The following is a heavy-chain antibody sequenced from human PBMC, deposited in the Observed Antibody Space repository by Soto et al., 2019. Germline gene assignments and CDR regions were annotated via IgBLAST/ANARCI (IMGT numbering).Heavy chain of an antibody. J-gene: IGHJ4*02. CDR3: ARGGLVFYESVGFFFSPSFFAY. Sequence: SETLSLTCAVSGGSISSGGYSWSWIRQPPGKGLEWIGYIYHSGSTYYNPSLKSRVTISVDRSKNQFSLKLSSVTAADTAVYYWARGGLVFYESVGFFFSPSFFAYGGQGPWVPVSS. CDR2: IYHSGST. V-gene: IGHV4-30-2*01. D-gene: IGHD3-16*01. CDR1: GGSISSGGYS.